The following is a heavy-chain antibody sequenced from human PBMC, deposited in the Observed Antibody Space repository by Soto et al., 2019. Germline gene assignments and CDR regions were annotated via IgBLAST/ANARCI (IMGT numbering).Heavy chain of an antibody. CDR1: GYTFTNSD. D-gene: IGHD2-15*01. J-gene: IGHJ4*02. CDR2: MNPDSGHA. CDR3: ARRPHCSGGICYYGLDN. Sequence: ASVEVSCKASGYTFTNSDINWVRQAPGQGLEWMGWMNPDSGHAAYAQKFQGRVTLTTSTSTSTVYMEMRSLGSEDTAVYYCARRPHCSGGICYYGLDNWGQGTLVTVSS. V-gene: IGHV1-8*01.